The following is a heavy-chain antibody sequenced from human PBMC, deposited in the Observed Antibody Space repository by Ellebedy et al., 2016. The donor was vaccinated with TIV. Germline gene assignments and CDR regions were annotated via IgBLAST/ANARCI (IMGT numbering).Heavy chain of an antibody. Sequence: SGPTLVKPTETLTLTCTVSGFSLSTIIMGVSWFRQPPGKALEWLANIFSRDEKSYSTSLKNRPTISKDTAKSQVVLSMTNLDPVDTATYFCARTLRYCGGDCSYQFDYWGQGTLVPVSS. CDR1: GFSLSTIIMG. CDR3: ARTLRYCGGDCSYQFDY. D-gene: IGHD2-21*02. V-gene: IGHV2-26*01. CDR2: IFSRDEK. J-gene: IGHJ4*02.